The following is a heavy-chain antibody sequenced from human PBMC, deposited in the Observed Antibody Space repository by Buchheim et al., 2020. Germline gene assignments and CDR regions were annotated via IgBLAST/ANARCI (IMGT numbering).Heavy chain of an antibody. V-gene: IGHV3-48*03. D-gene: IGHD3-10*01. CDR3: ATDPPYPSGSY. CDR1: GFLFGGYE. Sequence: EVFLVESGGHLVQPGGSLRLSCAASGFLFGGYEMNWVRQAPGKGMECIAYISASGGRTHYVDSVRGRFTISRENAKNSLSLQMSSLRVEDTAVYYCATDPPYPSGSYWGRGPL. J-gene: IGHJ4*03. CDR2: ISASGGRT.